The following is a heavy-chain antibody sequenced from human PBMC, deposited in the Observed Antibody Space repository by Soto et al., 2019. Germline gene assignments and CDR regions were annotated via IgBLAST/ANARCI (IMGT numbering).Heavy chain of an antibody. CDR1: GYTFTSYY. Sequence: ASVKVSCKASGYTFTSYYMHWVRQAPGQGLEWMGIINPSGGSTSYAQKFQGRVTMTRDTSTSTVYMELSSLRSEDTAVYYCARAPEEDYDFWSGAFFINNWFDPWGQGTPVTVSS. D-gene: IGHD3-3*01. CDR3: ARAPEEDYDFWSGAFFINNWFDP. CDR2: INPSGGST. V-gene: IGHV1-46*01. J-gene: IGHJ5*02.